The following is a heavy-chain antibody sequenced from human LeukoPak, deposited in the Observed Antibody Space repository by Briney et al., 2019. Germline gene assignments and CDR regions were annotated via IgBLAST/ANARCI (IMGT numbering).Heavy chain of an antibody. V-gene: IGHV3-7*01. CDR2: IKEDGSEK. Sequence: GGSLRLSCSAAGFTFSSYWMSWVRQAPGKGLEWVANIKEDGSEKSYADSVKGRFTVSRDNAKNSLYLQINSLRAGDTAVYYCARARSRDGYSYYYYGMDVWGQGTTVTVSS. J-gene: IGHJ6*02. D-gene: IGHD5-24*01. CDR3: ARARSRDGYSYYYYGMDV. CDR1: GFTFSSYW.